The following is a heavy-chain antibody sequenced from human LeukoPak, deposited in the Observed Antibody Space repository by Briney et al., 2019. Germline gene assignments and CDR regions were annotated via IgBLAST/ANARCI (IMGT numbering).Heavy chain of an antibody. CDR2: INPNSGGT. CDR3: ARVKGLYGMDV. V-gene: IGHV1-2*02. Sequence: GASVKVPCKASGYTFTGYYMHWVRQAPRQGLEWMGWINPNSGGTNYAQKFQGRVTMTRDASISTAYMELSRLRSDDTAVYYCARVKGLYGMDVWGQGTTVTVSS. CDR1: GYTFTGYY. J-gene: IGHJ6*02.